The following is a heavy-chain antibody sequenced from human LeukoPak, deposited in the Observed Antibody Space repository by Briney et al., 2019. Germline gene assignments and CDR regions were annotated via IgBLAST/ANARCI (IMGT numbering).Heavy chain of an antibody. Sequence: GRSLRLSCAASGFTFSSYSMNWVRQAPGMGLEWVSAISGSGGSTYYAASVKGRFTISRDNSKNTLYLQMSGLRADDTALYYCAKDGTPGDYWGQGTQVTVSS. V-gene: IGHV3-23*01. CDR1: GFTFSSYS. CDR3: AKDGTPGDY. J-gene: IGHJ4*02. D-gene: IGHD2-15*01. CDR2: ISGSGGST.